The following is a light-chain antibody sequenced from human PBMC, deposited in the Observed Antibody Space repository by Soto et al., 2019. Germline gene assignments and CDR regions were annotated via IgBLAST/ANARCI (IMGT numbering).Light chain of an antibody. CDR3: STYVGSKII. CDR1: SSEVGPNDY. V-gene: IGLV2-8*01. Sequence: QSALTQPPSASGSPGQSVTISCTGTSSEVGPNDYVSWYQQHPGKAPKIMIYEVSKRPSGVPDRFSGSKSGNTASLTVSGLQAEDEADYYCSTYVGSKIIFGGGTQLTVL. CDR2: EVS. J-gene: IGLJ2*01.